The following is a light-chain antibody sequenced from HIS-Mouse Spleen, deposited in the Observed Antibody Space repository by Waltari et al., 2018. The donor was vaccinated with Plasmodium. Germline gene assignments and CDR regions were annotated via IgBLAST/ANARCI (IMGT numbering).Light chain of an antibody. CDR1: QGISSY. CDR2: AAS. J-gene: IGKJ4*01. V-gene: IGKV1-8*01. Sequence: AIRMTQSPSSFSASPGDRVTITCRARQGISSYLSWYQQKPGKTPKLLIYAASTLQSGVPSRFSGSGSGTDFTLTISCLQSEDFATYYCQQYYSYPLTFGGGTKVEIK. CDR3: QQYYSYPLT.